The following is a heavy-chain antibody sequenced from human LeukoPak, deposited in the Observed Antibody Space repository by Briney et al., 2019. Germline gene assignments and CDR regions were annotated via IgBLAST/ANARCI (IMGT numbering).Heavy chain of an antibody. V-gene: IGHV4-59*11. CDR1: GGSMTTHH. CDR2: VFDSGRT. CDR3: TTIKRGNIFGYFDF. J-gene: IGHJ4*02. Sequence: ASETLSLACTVSGGSMTTHHWNWIRQTPGKGLEWIGYVFDSGRTKENPSLKSRVTQSADTSKNQLSLRLSSVTAADTAVYYCTTIKRGNIFGYFDFWGQGILVAVSS. D-gene: IGHD5-18*01.